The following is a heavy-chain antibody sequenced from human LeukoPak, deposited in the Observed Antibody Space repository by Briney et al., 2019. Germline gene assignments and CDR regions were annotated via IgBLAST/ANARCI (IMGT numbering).Heavy chain of an antibody. V-gene: IGHV3-21*01. CDR1: GFTFSSHS. CDR3: AREVVWDYDYVWGSYRSTAFDY. Sequence: PGGSLRLSCAASGFTFSSHSMNWVRQAPGKGLEWVSSISSSSSYIYYADSVKGRFTISRDNAKNSLYLQMNSLRAEDTAVYYCAREVVWDYDYVWGSYRSTAFDYWGQGTLVTVSS. D-gene: IGHD3-16*02. CDR2: ISSSSSYI. J-gene: IGHJ4*02.